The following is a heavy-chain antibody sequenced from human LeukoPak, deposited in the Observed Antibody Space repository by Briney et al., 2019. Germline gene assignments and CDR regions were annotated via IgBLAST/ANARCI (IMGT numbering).Heavy chain of an antibody. CDR2: ISYDGSNE. CDR1: GLPFSSYA. Sequence: GRSLRLSCAASGLPFSSYAMHWVRQAPGKGLEWVALISYDGSNEHYADSVKGRFTISRGNSKNTLYLQVNSLRAEDTAVYYCAKSRFSCIGNNCYSPDYWGQGTLVTVSS. CDR3: AKSRFSCIGNNCYSPDY. D-gene: IGHD2-15*01. V-gene: IGHV3-30*18. J-gene: IGHJ4*02.